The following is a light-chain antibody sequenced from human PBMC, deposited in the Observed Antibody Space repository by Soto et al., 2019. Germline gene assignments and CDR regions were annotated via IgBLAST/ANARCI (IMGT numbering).Light chain of an antibody. J-gene: IGLJ3*02. CDR2: NDN. Sequence: QSVLTQPPSASGTPGKRVTISCSGSRSNIGSNAVSWYQQLPGTAPKLLIYNDNQRPSGVPDRFSASKSGTSASLAIRGLQSEDEADYYCAAWDDSLNARGVFGGGTKLTVL. V-gene: IGLV1-44*01. CDR3: AAWDDSLNARGV. CDR1: RSNIGSNA.